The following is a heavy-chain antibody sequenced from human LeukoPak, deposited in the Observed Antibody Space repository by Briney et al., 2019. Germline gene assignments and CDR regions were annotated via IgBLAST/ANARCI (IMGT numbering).Heavy chain of an antibody. CDR2: ISDSGSTI. Sequence: PGGSLRLSCAASGFTFSSFEMNWVRQAPGKGLEWVSYISDSGSTIYYADSVEGRFTISRDNAKNSLYLQMHSLRAEYTAVYFCARGYSSGSHFDSWGQGTLVTVSS. D-gene: IGHD1-1*01. CDR1: GFTFSSFE. V-gene: IGHV3-48*03. CDR3: ARGYSSGSHFDS. J-gene: IGHJ4*02.